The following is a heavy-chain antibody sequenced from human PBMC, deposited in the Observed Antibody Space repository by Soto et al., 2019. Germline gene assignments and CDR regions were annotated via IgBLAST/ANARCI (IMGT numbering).Heavy chain of an antibody. CDR2: IYYSGST. CDR3: ARVVPAANLYWFDP. CDR1: GGSISSGGYY. D-gene: IGHD2-2*01. V-gene: IGHV4-31*03. J-gene: IGHJ5*02. Sequence: SETLSLTCTVSGGSISSGGYYWSWIRQHPGKGLEWIGYIYYSGSTYYNPSLKSRVTISVDTSKNQFSLKLSSVTAADTAVYYCARVVPAANLYWFDPWGQGTLVTVSS.